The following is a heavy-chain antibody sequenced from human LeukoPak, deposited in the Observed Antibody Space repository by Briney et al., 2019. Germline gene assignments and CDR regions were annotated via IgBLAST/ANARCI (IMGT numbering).Heavy chain of an antibody. Sequence: PGGSLGLSCAASGFTFSSYEMNWVRQAPGKGLEWVSYISSSGNTIYYADSVKGRFTTSRDNAKNSLYLQMNSLRAEDTAVYYCARDRRFDSSGYYGNWFDPWGQGTLVTVSS. CDR1: GFTFSSYE. V-gene: IGHV3-48*03. D-gene: IGHD3-22*01. CDR2: ISSSGNTI. J-gene: IGHJ5*02. CDR3: ARDRRFDSSGYYGNWFDP.